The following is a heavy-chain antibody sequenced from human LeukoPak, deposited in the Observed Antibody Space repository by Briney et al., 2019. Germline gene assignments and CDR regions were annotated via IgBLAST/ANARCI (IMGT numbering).Heavy chain of an antibody. CDR1: GGSISSYY. V-gene: IGHV4-4*07. D-gene: IGHD3-3*01. Sequence: SETLSLTCTVSGGSISSYYWSWIRQPAGKGLEWIGRIYTSGSTNYNPSLKSRVTISVDTSKNQFSLKLSSVTAADTAVYYCAKQYDFWSGYYFNYYYGMDVWGQGTTVTVSS. CDR2: IYTSGST. CDR3: AKQYDFWSGYYFNYYYGMDV. J-gene: IGHJ6*02.